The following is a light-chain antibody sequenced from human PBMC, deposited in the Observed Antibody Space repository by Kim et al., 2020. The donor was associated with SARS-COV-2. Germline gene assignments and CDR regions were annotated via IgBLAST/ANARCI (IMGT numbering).Light chain of an antibody. Sequence: SYELTQPPSVSVAPGKTARITCWGNNIGSKSVHWYQQKPGQAPVLVIYYDSDRPSGIPERVSGSNSGNTATLTISRVEAGDEADYYCQVWDSGVVFG. CDR3: QVWDSGVV. V-gene: IGLV3-21*04. CDR2: YDS. J-gene: IGLJ2*01. CDR1: NIGSKS.